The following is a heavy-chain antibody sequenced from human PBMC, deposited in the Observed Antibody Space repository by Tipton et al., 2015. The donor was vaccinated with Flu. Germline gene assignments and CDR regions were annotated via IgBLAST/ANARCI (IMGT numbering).Heavy chain of an antibody. Sequence: TLSLTYTISGHSISSDYYWGWIRQPPGKGLEWIGNVFHTGSTYHNPSLKSRVTISVDTSKNQFSLKVFSVTAADTAVYYCAGRDYSNYVSDPKSLFDPWGQGILVTVSS. CDR3: AGRDYSNYVSDPKSLFDP. V-gene: IGHV4-38-2*02. CDR1: GHSISSDYY. J-gene: IGHJ5*02. CDR2: VFHTGST. D-gene: IGHD4-11*01.